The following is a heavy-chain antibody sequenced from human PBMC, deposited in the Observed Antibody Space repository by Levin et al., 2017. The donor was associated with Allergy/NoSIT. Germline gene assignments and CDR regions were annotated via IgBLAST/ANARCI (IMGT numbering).Heavy chain of an antibody. D-gene: IGHD1-20*01. Sequence: GGSLRLSCVVSGFTFSNYAMSWVRQAPGKGLEWVSGISGGGESTYYADSVKGRFTISRDNSKNTLYLQVKSLRAEDTALYYCAKDEVPYNSLWDAFDIWGQGTMVTVSS. V-gene: IGHV3-23*01. J-gene: IGHJ3*02. CDR3: AKDEVPYNSLWDAFDI. CDR2: ISGGGEST. CDR1: GFTFSNYA.